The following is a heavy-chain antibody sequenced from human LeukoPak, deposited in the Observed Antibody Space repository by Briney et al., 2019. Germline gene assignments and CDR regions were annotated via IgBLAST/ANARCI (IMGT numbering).Heavy chain of an antibody. D-gene: IGHD2-15*01. Sequence: SETLSLTCAVSGGSISSSNWWSWVRQPPGKGLEWIGEIYHSGSTNYNPSLKSRVTLSVDTSKNQFSLKLSSVTAADTAVYYCGRVPYCSGGSCNYYYYYGLDVWGQGTTVTVSS. CDR2: IYHSGST. CDR3: GRVPYCSGGSCNYYYYYGLDV. CDR1: GGSISSSNW. V-gene: IGHV4-4*02. J-gene: IGHJ6*02.